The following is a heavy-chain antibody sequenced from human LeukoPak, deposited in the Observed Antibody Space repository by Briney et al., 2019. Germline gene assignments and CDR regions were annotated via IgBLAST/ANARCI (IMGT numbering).Heavy chain of an antibody. CDR1: GFTFDDYA. CDR3: ATDGMLVSGSGSYFDY. Sequence: PGGSLRLSCAASGFTFDDYAMHWVRQGPGKGLEWVSGISWNSGSIVYADSVKGRFTISRDNAKNSLYLQMDTLRPEDTALYYCATDGMLVSGSGSYFDYWGQGTLVTVSS. CDR2: ISWNSGSI. V-gene: IGHV3-9*01. D-gene: IGHD3-10*01. J-gene: IGHJ4*02.